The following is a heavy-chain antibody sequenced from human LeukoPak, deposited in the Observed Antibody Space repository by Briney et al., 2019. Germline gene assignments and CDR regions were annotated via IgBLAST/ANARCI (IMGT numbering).Heavy chain of an antibody. CDR3: ATGEDYKSSRFDP. V-gene: IGHV4-59*11. CDR2: IYYSGTI. J-gene: IGHJ5*02. D-gene: IGHD4-11*01. CDR1: GGSITSHY. Sequence: PSETLSLTCTVSGGSITSHYWNWIRQTPGKGLEWIGYIYYSGTIKYNPSLKSRVTISLDTSKNQFSLKLASVTTADTAVYYCATGEDYKSSRFDPWGQGTLVTVCS.